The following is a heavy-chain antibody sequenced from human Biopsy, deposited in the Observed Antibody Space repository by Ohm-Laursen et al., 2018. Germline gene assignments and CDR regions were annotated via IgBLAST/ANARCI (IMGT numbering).Heavy chain of an antibody. CDR3: ARDFNYDGGGSFNFDY. V-gene: IGHV1-8*01. J-gene: IGHJ4*02. Sequence: ASVKVSCNVSGDRFTEFSIHWVRQAPGKGLEWMGWMNPNSGNTGYAQKFQGRVTMTRNTSISTAYMELSSLTSVDTAVYYCARDFNYDGGGSFNFDYWGQGTLVTVSS. CDR1: GDRFTEFS. D-gene: IGHD3-22*01. CDR2: MNPNSGNT.